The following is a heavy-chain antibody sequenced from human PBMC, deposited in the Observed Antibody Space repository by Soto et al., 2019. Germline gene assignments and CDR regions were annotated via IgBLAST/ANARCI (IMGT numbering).Heavy chain of an antibody. V-gene: IGHV4-59*01. CDR3: ARDLRAAKNYYYYMDV. Sequence: SETLSLTCTVSGGSISSYYWSWIRQPPGKGLEWIGYIYYSGSTNYNPSLKSRVNISVDTSKNQFSLKLSSVTAADTAVYYCARDLRAAKNYYYYMDVWGKGTTVTVSS. D-gene: IGHD2-15*01. CDR2: IYYSGST. CDR1: GGSISSYY. J-gene: IGHJ6*03.